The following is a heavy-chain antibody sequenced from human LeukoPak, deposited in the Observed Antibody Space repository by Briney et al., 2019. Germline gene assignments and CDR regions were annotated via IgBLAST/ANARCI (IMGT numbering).Heavy chain of an antibody. CDR2: IYPGDSDT. CDR3: ARRAFYYDTSNYPVFDY. CDR1: GYSFTSYW. D-gene: IGHD3-22*01. J-gene: IGHJ4*02. V-gene: IGHV5-51*01. Sequence: GESLKISCKGSGYSFTSYWIGWVRQMPGKGLEWMGIIYPGDSDTRYSPSFQGQVTISADKSISTAYLQWSSLKASDTAMYYCARRAFYYDTSNYPVFDYWGQGTLVTVAS.